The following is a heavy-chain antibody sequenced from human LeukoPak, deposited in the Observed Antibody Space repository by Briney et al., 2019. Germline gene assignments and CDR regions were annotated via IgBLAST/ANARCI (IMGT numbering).Heavy chain of an antibody. J-gene: IGHJ5*02. Sequence: ASVKVSCKASGYTFTGYYMHWVRQAPGQGLEWMGWINPNSGGTNYAQKFQGRVTMTRDTSTSTAYMELRSLRSDDTAVYYCARVVAAALNWFDPWGQGTLVTVSS. CDR2: INPNSGGT. V-gene: IGHV1-2*02. CDR3: ARVVAAALNWFDP. CDR1: GYTFTGYY. D-gene: IGHD6-13*01.